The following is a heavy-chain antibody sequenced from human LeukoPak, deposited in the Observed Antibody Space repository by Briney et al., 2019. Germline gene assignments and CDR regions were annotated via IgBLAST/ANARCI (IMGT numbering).Heavy chain of an antibody. CDR3: ARDYGYAFDV. J-gene: IGHJ3*01. D-gene: IGHD3-10*01. V-gene: IGHV3-7*01. Sequence: GGSLRLSCAASGFTFSNYWMAWVRQAPGKGPERVANIKEDGSVKKYVDSVKGRFTISRENARNTLYLQMNSLRAEDSAVYYCARDYGYAFDVWGQGTVVTVSS. CDR1: GFTFSNYW. CDR2: IKEDGSVK.